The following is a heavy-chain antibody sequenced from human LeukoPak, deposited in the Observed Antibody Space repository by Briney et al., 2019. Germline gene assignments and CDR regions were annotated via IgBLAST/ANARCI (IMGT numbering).Heavy chain of an antibody. Sequence: SETLSLTCAVYGGSFSGYYWSWIRQPPEKGLEWIGEINHSGSTNYNPSLKSRVTISVDTSKNQFSLKLSSVTAADTAVYYCARGGINYYGSGSYYPFDYWGQGTLVTVSS. CDR2: INHSGST. J-gene: IGHJ4*02. CDR1: GGSFSGYY. D-gene: IGHD3-10*01. V-gene: IGHV4-34*01. CDR3: ARGGINYYGSGSYYPFDY.